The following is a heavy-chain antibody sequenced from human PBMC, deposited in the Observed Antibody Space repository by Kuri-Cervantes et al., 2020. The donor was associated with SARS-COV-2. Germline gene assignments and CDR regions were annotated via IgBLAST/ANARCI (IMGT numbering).Heavy chain of an antibody. D-gene: IGHD2-21*01. V-gene: IGHV3-30-3*01. J-gene: IGHJ3*02. CDR2: ISYDGSNK. CDR3: ARDGRGDSASRAAFDI. CDR1: GFTFSSYA. Sequence: GGSLRLSCAASGFTFSSYAMHWVRQAPGKGLEWVAVISYDGSNKYYADSVKGRFTISRDNSKNTLYLQKNSLRAEDTAVYYCARDGRGDSASRAAFDIWGQGTMVTVSS.